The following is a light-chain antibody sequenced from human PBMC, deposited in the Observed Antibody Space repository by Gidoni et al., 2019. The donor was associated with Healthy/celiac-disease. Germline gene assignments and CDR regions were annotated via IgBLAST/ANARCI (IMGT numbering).Light chain of an antibody. CDR1: QSISSY. Sequence: DIQMTQSPSSLSAPVGDRVTITCRASQSISSYLNWYQQKPGKAPRLLIYAASSLQSGVPSRFSGGGSGTDFTLTISSQQPEDFATYYCQQSYSTTWTFGQGTKVEIK. CDR3: QQSYSTTWT. J-gene: IGKJ1*01. V-gene: IGKV1-39*01. CDR2: AAS.